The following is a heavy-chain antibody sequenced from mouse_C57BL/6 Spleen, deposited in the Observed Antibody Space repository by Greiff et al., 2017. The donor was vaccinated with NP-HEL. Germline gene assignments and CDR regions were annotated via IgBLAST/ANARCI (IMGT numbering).Heavy chain of an antibody. J-gene: IGHJ3*01. CDR2: IRNKANGYTT. D-gene: IGHD1-1*01. Sequence: EVQRVESGGGLVQPGGSLSLSCAASGFTFTDYYMSWVRQPPGKALEWLGFIRNKANGYTTEYSASVKGRFTISRDNSQSILYLQMNALRAEDSANYYCASYYYGSSYVWFAYWGQGTLVTVSA. CDR3: ASYYYGSSYVWFAY. V-gene: IGHV7-3*01. CDR1: GFTFTDYY.